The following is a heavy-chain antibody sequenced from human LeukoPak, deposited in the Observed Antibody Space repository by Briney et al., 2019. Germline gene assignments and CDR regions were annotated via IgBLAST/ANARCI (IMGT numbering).Heavy chain of an antibody. Sequence: GSTVKVSCKASGGTFSTYSLSWVRQAPGQGLEWMGGIIPIFGTPTHAQKFQGRVTITADKSTTTAYMELSSLRSEDTAVYYCASGLTPAWSYMDVWGKGTTVTVSS. J-gene: IGHJ6*03. CDR1: GGTFSTYS. D-gene: IGHD2-15*01. CDR3: ASGLTPAWSYMDV. CDR2: IIPIFGTP. V-gene: IGHV1-69*06.